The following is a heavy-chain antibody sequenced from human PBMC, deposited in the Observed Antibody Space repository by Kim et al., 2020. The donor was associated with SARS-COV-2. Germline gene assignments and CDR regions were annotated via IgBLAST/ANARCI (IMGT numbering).Heavy chain of an antibody. J-gene: IGHJ4*02. CDR3: ARGPVETTHDFDY. V-gene: IGHV4-34*01. D-gene: IGHD1-26*01. Sequence: SETLSLTCDVSGPSFSGFYWSWIRQPPGKGLEWIGQVHSSGITYYNPSLKSRVAMSADASNNQLSLKLASVTVTDTAVYYCARGPVETTHDFDYWGQGS. CDR1: GPSFSGFY. CDR2: VHSSGIT.